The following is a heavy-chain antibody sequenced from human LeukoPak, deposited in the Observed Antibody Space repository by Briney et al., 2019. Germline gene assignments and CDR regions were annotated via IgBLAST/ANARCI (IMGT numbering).Heavy chain of an antibody. CDR1: GFTFSSYW. D-gene: IGHD3-10*01. Sequence: GGSLRLSCAASGFTFSSYWRHWVRQAPGKGLVWFSRINTAGSSTDYAASVKGRFTISKDNAKNTLYLQMNRLRAEDTAVYYCTREGTNDAFDIWGQGTVVIVSS. CDR2: INTAGSST. J-gene: IGHJ3*02. V-gene: IGHV3-74*01. CDR3: TREGTNDAFDI.